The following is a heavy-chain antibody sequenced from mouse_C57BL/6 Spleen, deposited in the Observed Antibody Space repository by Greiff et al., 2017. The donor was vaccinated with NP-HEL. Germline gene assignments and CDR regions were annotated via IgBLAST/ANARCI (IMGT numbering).Heavy chain of an antibody. J-gene: IGHJ4*01. D-gene: IGHD1-1*01. CDR2: IWSGGST. V-gene: IGHV2-2*01. CDR1: GFSLTSYG. CDR3: ARYYYGSSGCAMDY. Sequence: VKLMESGPGLVQPSQSLSITCTVSGFSLTSYGVHWVRQSPGKGLEWLGVIWSGGSTDYNAAFISRLSISKDNSKSQVFFKMNSLQADDTAIYYCARYYYGSSGCAMDYWGQGTSVTVSS.